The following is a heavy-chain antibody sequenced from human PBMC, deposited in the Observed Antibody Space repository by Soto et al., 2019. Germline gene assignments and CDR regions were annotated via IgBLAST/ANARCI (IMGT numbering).Heavy chain of an antibody. J-gene: IGHJ4*02. CDR3: AKRGGVVGGSEHPFFEY. CDR2: ISFDGKNR. Sequence: QVQLVESGGGVVQPGKSLRLSCAASGFIFSNYGMHWVRQAPGKGLEWVALISFDGKNRNYADSVKGRFTIYRDNPKNTMYREMNGLRPEDTAFYYCAKRGGVVGGSEHPFFEYWGQGTLVTVSS. D-gene: IGHD2-15*01. V-gene: IGHV3-30*18. CDR1: GFIFSNYG.